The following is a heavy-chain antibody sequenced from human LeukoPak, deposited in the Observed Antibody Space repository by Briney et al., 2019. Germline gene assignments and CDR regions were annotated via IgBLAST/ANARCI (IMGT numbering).Heavy chain of an antibody. Sequence: GGSLRLSCAASGFTFSNAWMSWVRQAPGKGLEWVGRIKSKTDGGTTDYAAPVKGRFTISRDDSKNTLYLQMNSLKTEDTAVYYCTTDPDQGYCSSTSCRIFDYWGQGTLVTVSS. V-gene: IGHV3-15*01. CDR2: IKSKTDGGTT. CDR1: GFTFSNAW. CDR3: TTDPDQGYCSSTSCRIFDY. J-gene: IGHJ4*02. D-gene: IGHD2-2*01.